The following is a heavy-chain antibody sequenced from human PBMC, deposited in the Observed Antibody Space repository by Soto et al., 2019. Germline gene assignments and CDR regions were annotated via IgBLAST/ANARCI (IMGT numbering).Heavy chain of an antibody. CDR2: INHSGST. Sequence: PSETLSLTCAVYGGSFSGYYWSWIRQPPGKGLEWIGEINHSGSTNYNPSLKSRVTISVDTSKNQFSLKLSSVTAADTAVYYCARELLFYDSDGFSRDDAFDIWGQGTMVTVSS. CDR1: GGSFSGYY. CDR3: ARELLFYDSDGFSRDDAFDI. D-gene: IGHD3-22*01. V-gene: IGHV4-34*01. J-gene: IGHJ3*02.